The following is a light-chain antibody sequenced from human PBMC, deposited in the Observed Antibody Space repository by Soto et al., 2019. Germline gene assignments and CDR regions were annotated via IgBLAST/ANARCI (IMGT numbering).Light chain of an antibody. CDR1: SSNIGAGYD. Sequence: QSVLAQPPSVSGAPGQRVTISCTGRSSNIGAGYDVHWYKQLPGTAPRLLIYGNSNRPSGVPDRFSGSKSGTSASLAITGLQAEDEAGYYCQSYDNSLKIVVGGGTKLTVL. J-gene: IGLJ3*02. V-gene: IGLV1-40*01. CDR3: QSYDNSLKIV. CDR2: GNS.